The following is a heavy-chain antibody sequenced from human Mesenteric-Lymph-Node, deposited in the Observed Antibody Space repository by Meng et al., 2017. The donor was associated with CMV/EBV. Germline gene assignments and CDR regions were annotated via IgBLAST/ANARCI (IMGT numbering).Heavy chain of an antibody. Sequence: GESLKISCAASAFTFSSYAMHWVRQAPGKGLEWVAVISYDGSNKYYADSVKGRFTISRDNAKNSLYLQMNSLRAEDTAVYYCARDSGRVNYWGQGTLVTVSS. CDR2: ISYDGSNK. CDR3: ARDSGRVNY. V-gene: IGHV3-30-3*01. D-gene: IGHD1-26*01. J-gene: IGHJ4*02. CDR1: AFTFSSYA.